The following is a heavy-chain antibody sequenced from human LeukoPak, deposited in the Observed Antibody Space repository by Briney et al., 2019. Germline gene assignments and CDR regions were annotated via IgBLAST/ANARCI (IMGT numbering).Heavy chain of an antibody. J-gene: IGHJ4*02. CDR2: ISYDGSIK. CDR3: ARTLALYGSGSFFDF. V-gene: IGHV3-30-3*01. Sequence: PGRSLRLSCAASGFTFSNYAMHWIRQAPGKGLEWVAVISYDGSIKYYADSLKSRFTISRDNSKNTLYLQMNSLRAEDTADYYCARTLALYGSGSFFDFWGQGTLVTVSS. CDR1: GFTFSNYA. D-gene: IGHD3-10*01.